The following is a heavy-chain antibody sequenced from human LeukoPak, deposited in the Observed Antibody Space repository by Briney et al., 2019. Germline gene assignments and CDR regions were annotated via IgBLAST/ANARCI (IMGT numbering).Heavy chain of an antibody. CDR1: GFTLGSYW. CDR3: TIMHGYYDGSGYWVQ. CDR2: ITTTGATT. D-gene: IGHD3-22*01. Sequence: PGGSLRLSCAASGFTLGSYWMHWVRQAPGKGLVWVSFITTTGATTSYADSVKGRFTISRDNLRNTLYMQMNSLRDEDTALYYCTIMHGYYDGSGYWVQWGQGTLVTVSS. J-gene: IGHJ4*02. V-gene: IGHV3-74*01.